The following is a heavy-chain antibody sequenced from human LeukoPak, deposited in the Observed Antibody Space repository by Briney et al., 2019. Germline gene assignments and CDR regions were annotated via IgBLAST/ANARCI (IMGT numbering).Heavy chain of an antibody. D-gene: IGHD5-18*01. CDR3: TRYSGRTDY. Sequence: GGSLRLSCAASGFTVSSNYMSWVRQAPGKGLEWVAFIRSKTFGGTTEYAASVEGRFTISRDDSKSIAYLQMNSLKTEDTAVYYCTRYSGRTDYWGQGTLVTVSS. V-gene: IGHV3-49*04. CDR2: IRSKTFGGTT. J-gene: IGHJ4*02. CDR1: GFTVSSNY.